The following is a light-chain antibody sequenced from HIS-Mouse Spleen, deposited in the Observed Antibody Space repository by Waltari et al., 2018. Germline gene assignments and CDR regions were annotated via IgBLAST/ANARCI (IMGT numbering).Light chain of an antibody. CDR3: AAWDDSLSGPV. J-gene: IGLJ3*02. Sequence: QSVLTQPPSASGTPGQRVTISCSGSSSNIGSTSVYWYQQLPGTAPKLLIYRNNQRPSGVPDRVSGSKSGTSASLAISGLRSEDEADYYCAAWDDSLSGPVFGGGTKLTVL. V-gene: IGLV1-47*01. CDR2: RNN. CDR1: SSNIGSTS.